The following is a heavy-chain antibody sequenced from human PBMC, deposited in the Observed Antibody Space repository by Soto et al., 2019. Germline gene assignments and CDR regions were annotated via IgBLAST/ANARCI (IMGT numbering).Heavy chain of an antibody. Sequence: QVQLVQSGAEVKKPGSSVKVSCKASGGTFSSYAISWVRQAPGQGLEWMGGIIPIFGTANYAQKFQGRVTITPGKSTRTAYMELSSLRSEDTAVYYWARDAITFAIVGAWDYLGQGTLVTVSS. D-gene: IGHD1-26*01. CDR3: ARDAITFAIVGAWDY. CDR1: GGTFSSYA. J-gene: IGHJ4*02. V-gene: IGHV1-69*06. CDR2: IIPIFGTA.